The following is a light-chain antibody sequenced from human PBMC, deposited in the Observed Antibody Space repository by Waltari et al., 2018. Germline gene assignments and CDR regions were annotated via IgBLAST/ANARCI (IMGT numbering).Light chain of an antibody. CDR3: SSQSGNNVVI. CDR1: SSDGGGDDY. V-gene: IGLV2-14*03. CDR2: DVN. Sequence: QSALTQPASVSGAPGQSITISCTGSSSDGGGDDYVSWSQDHPGQAPKVIIYDVNNRPSGVSDRFSGSKSGNTASLTISGLQAEDEANYYCSSQSGNNVVIFGGGTKLTVL. J-gene: IGLJ2*01.